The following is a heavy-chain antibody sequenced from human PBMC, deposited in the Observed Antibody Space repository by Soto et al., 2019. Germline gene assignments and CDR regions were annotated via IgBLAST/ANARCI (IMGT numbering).Heavy chain of an antibody. CDR3: ARSRQNIYYYYMDV. CDR2: IWYDGSNK. CDR1: GFTFSSYG. J-gene: IGHJ6*03. Sequence: GGSPRLSCAASGFTFSSYGMHWVRQAPGKGLEWVAVIWYDGSNKYYADSVKGRFTISRDNSKNTLYLQMNSLRAEDTAVYYCARSRQNIYYYYMDVWGKGTTVTVSS. V-gene: IGHV3-33*01.